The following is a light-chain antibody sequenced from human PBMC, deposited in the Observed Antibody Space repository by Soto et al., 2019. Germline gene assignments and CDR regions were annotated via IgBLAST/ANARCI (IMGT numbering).Light chain of an antibody. CDR2: GAS. J-gene: IGKJ4*01. CDR3: QQYNNWPLT. V-gene: IGKV3-15*01. CDR1: RSISSY. Sequence: VLKQAPAPLPLSAWDSATLSFRASRSISSYLAWYQQKPGQAPRLLIYGASTRATGIPARFSGSGSGTEFTLTISSLQSEDFAVYYCQQYNNWPLTFGGGTKVDI.